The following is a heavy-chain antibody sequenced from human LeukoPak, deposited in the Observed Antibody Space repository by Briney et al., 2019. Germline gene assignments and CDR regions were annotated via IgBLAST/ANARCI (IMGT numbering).Heavy chain of an antibody. CDR2: ISSSGSTI. Sequence: GGSLRLSCAASGFTFSSYEMNWVRQAPGKVLEWVSYISSSGSTIYYADSLKGRFTISRDNAKNSLYLQMDSLRAEDTAVYYCARGVNYYRSGSYFRDWFDPWGQGTLVTVSS. CDR1: GFTFSSYE. CDR3: ARGVNYYRSGSYFRDWFDP. J-gene: IGHJ5*02. V-gene: IGHV3-48*03. D-gene: IGHD3-10*01.